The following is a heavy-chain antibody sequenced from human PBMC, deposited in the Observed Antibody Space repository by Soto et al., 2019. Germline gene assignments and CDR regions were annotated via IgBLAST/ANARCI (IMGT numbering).Heavy chain of an antibody. Sequence: QVQLQESGPGLVKPSQTLSLTFTVSGGSFTIGGYYWSWIRQHPGKGLEWIGYIYSSGSTHYIPSLKSRVTISVDTSKDQFSLKLSSVTAADTAVYYCARTVSSSDAFDIWGQGTMVTVSS. CDR2: IYSSGST. CDR1: GGSFTIGGYY. J-gene: IGHJ3*02. D-gene: IGHD6-6*01. CDR3: ARTVSSSDAFDI. V-gene: IGHV4-31*03.